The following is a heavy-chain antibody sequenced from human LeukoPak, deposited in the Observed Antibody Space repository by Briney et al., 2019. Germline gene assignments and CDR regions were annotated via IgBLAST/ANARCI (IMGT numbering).Heavy chain of an antibody. D-gene: IGHD3-10*01. J-gene: IGHJ3*02. CDR1: GGSITDHF. Sequence: PSETPSLTCTVSGGSITDHFWGWIRHTPGMGLEWIGHIYGSPTYNPSLKSRVTISDDTSENQIFLQMTSVTAADTAIYYCARRFRTSASGILHHDAYDIWGPGAEVIVSS. V-gene: IGHV4-4*09. CDR2: IYGSP. CDR3: ARRFRTSASGILHHDAYDI.